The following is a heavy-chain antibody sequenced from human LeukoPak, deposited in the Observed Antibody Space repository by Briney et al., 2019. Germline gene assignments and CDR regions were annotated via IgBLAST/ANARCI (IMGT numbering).Heavy chain of an antibody. CDR1: GVSISTSSYY. D-gene: IGHD3-10*01. Sequence: PSETLSLTCSVSGVSISTSSYYWGWIRQPPGKGLEWIGSIYYTGSTYYNPSLQSRVTLSVDTSENQFSLKLRSVTAADTAVYYCAREGLGYGSGSYNIDYWGQGTLVTVSS. J-gene: IGHJ4*02. V-gene: IGHV4-39*02. CDR2: IYYTGST. CDR3: AREGLGYGSGSYNIDY.